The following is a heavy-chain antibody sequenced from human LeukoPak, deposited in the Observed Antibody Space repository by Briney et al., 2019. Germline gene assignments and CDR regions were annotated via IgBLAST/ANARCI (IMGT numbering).Heavy chain of an antibody. CDR3: ARETHIAVAGTFYYYGMDV. CDR1: GGSISSYY. CDR2: IYTSGST. J-gene: IGHJ6*02. Sequence: SETLSLTCTVSGGSISSYYWSWIRQPAGKGLEWIGRIYTSGSTNYNPSLKSRVTVSVDTSKNQFSLKLSSVTAADTAVYYCARETHIAVAGTFYYYGMDVWGQGTTVTVSS. V-gene: IGHV4-4*07. D-gene: IGHD6-19*01.